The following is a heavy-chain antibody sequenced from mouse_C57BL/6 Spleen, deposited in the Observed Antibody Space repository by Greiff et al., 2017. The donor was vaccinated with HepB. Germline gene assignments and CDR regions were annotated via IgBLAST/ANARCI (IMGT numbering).Heavy chain of an antibody. V-gene: IGHV1-7*01. CDR1: GYTFTSYW. CDR2: INPSSGYT. J-gene: IGHJ4*01. D-gene: IGHD1-1*01. CDR3: ATYYGSHAMDY. Sequence: QVHVKQSGAELAKPGASVKLSCKASGYTFTSYWMHWVKQRPGQGLEWIGYINPSSGYTKYNQKFKDKATLTADKSSSTAYMQLSSLTYEDSAVYYCATYYGSHAMDYWGQGTSVTVSS.